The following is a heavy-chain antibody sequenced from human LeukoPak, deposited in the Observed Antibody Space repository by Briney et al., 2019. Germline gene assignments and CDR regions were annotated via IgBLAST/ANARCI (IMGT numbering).Heavy chain of an antibody. V-gene: IGHV3-74*01. Sequence: GGSLRLSCAASGFTFSSYWMHWVRDAPGKGLVWVSLISSDGSSTTYADSVKGRFTISRDSAKNTLYLQMNSLRAEDTAVYYCARRRLPAADPWYFDLWGRDTLVTVSS. D-gene: IGHD6-13*01. CDR2: ISSDGSST. CDR1: GFTFSSYW. J-gene: IGHJ2*01. CDR3: ARRRLPAADPWYFDL.